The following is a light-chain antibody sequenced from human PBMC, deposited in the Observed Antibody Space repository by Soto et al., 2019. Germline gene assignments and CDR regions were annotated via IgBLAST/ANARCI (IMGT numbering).Light chain of an antibody. CDR2: DAS. J-gene: IGKJ3*01. V-gene: IGKV3-11*01. Sequence: EIVLTQSPATLSLSPGERATLSCRASQSVSSYLAWYQHKPGQAPRLLIYDASNRATDIPARFSGSGSGTDFTLTIRSLEPEDFAVYYCQQRRNWLFTFGPGTKVDIK. CDR3: QQRRNWLFT. CDR1: QSVSSY.